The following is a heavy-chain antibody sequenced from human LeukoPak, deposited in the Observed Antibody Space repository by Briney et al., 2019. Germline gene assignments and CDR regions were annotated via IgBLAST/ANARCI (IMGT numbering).Heavy chain of an antibody. CDR3: AKETYSSGWYPYFDY. V-gene: IGHV3-43*01. D-gene: IGHD6-19*01. J-gene: IGHJ4*02. CDR1: GFTFDDYT. Sequence: GGSLRLSCAASGFTFDDYTMHWVRQAPGKGLEWVSLISWDGGSTYYADSVKGRFTISRDNSKNTLFLQMNSLRAEDTAVYYCAKETYSSGWYPYFDYWGQGTLVTVSS. CDR2: ISWDGGST.